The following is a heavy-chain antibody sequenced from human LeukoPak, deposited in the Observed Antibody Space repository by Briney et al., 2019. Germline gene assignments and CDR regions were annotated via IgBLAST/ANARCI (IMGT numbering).Heavy chain of an antibody. D-gene: IGHD4-17*01. CDR3: ARERRTVTTLDY. V-gene: IGHV3-30-3*01. J-gene: IGHJ4*02. Sequence: PGRSLRLSCAASGFTFSSYAIHWVRQAPGKGVEWVADISYDGSNTYYADSVKGRFTTSRDSSKNTLYLQMSSLRAEDTAVYYCARERRTVTTLDYWGQGTLVTVSP. CDR1: GFTFSSYA. CDR2: ISYDGSNT.